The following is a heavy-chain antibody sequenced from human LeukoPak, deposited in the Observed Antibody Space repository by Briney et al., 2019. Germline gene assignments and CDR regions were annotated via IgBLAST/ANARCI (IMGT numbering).Heavy chain of an antibody. D-gene: IGHD3-22*01. CDR2: ISYDGNNK. V-gene: IGHV3-30-3*01. Sequence: GGSLRLSCAASGFTFSSYAMHWVRQAPGKGLEWVAVISYDGNNKYYAGSVKGRFTISRDNSKNTLYLQMNSLRAEDTAVYYCARDKGYYDSSGYYPYYYYYGMDVWGQGTTVTVSS. J-gene: IGHJ6*02. CDR3: ARDKGYYDSSGYYPYYYYYGMDV. CDR1: GFTFSSYA.